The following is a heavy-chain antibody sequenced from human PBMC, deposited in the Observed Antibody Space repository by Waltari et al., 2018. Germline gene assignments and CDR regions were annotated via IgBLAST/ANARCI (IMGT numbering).Heavy chain of an antibody. J-gene: IGHJ4*02. CDR2: IIPILGIA. D-gene: IGHD3-22*01. Sequence: QVQLVQSGAEVKKPGSSVKVSCKASGGTFSSYAISWVRQAPGQGLEWMGGIIPILGIANYAQKFQGRVTITADKSTSTAYMELSSLRSEDTAVYYCAREPSYYDSSVSVDYWGQGTLVTVSS. CDR1: GGTFSSYA. CDR3: AREPSYYDSSVSVDY. V-gene: IGHV1-69*10.